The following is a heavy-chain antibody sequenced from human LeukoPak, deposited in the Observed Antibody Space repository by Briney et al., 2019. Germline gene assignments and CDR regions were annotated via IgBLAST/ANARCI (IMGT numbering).Heavy chain of an antibody. J-gene: IGHJ5*02. CDR1: GYTFIGYY. Sequence: ASVKVSCKASGYTFIGYYMYWVRQAPGQGLEWMGWINPNSGGTNYAQKFQGRVTMTRDTSISTAYMELSRLRSDDTAVYYCARDHSSSPALGDPWGQGTLVTVSS. D-gene: IGHD6-6*01. V-gene: IGHV1-2*02. CDR2: INPNSGGT. CDR3: ARDHSSSPALGDP.